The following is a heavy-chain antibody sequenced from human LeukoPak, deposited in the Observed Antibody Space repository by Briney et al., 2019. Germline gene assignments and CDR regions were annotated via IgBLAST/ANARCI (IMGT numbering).Heavy chain of an antibody. CDR2: VNPNSGGT. CDR3: ARGAPTSTMIVVVVARNWYFDL. J-gene: IGHJ2*01. Sequence: ASVKVSCKASGYTFTGYYMHWVRQAPGQGLEWMGWVNPNSGGTNYAQKFQGRVTMTRDTSISTAYMELSRPRSDDTAVYYCARGAPTSTMIVVVVARNWYFDLWGRGTLVTVSS. D-gene: IGHD3-22*01. V-gene: IGHV1-2*02. CDR1: GYTFTGYY.